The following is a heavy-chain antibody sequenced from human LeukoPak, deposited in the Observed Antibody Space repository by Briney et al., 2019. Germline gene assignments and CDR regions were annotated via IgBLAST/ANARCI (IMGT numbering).Heavy chain of an antibody. V-gene: IGHV4-31*03. CDR3: ARDRDGYSQFDS. Sequence: SQTLSLTCTVSGGSISSGGYFYYGWIRQHPGKGLEWIGCIYYTGSTYYDPSLKSRVSISVDTSKNQFSLKLSSVTAADTAVYYCARDRDGYSQFDSWGQGTLVTVSS. J-gene: IGHJ4*02. CDR1: GGSISSGGYFY. D-gene: IGHD3-22*01. CDR2: IYYTGST.